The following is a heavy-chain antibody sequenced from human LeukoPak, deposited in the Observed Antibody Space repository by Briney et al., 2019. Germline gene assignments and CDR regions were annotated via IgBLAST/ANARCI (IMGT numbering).Heavy chain of an antibody. J-gene: IGHJ4*02. Sequence: VASVKVSCTASGYTFTSYDINWVRQATGQGLEWMGWMNPNSGNTGYAQKFQGRVTMTRNTSISTAYMELSSLRSEDTAVYYCARGKPAVSGWYDYWGQGTLVTVSS. D-gene: IGHD6-19*01. V-gene: IGHV1-8*01. CDR1: GYTFTSYD. CDR3: ARGKPAVSGWYDY. CDR2: MNPNSGNT.